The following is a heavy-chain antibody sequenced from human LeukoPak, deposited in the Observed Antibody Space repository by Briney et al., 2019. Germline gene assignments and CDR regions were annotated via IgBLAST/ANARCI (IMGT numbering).Heavy chain of an antibody. D-gene: IGHD6-19*01. V-gene: IGHV4-34*01. CDR1: GGSFSGYY. J-gene: IGHJ4*02. CDR3: ATGSSGWYYKLDY. CDR2: INHSGST. Sequence: SETLSLTCAVYGGSFSGYYWSWIRQPPGKGLEWIGEINHSGSTNYNPSLKSRVTISVDTSKDQFSLKLSSVTAADTAVYYCATGSSGWYYKLDYWGQGTLVTVSS.